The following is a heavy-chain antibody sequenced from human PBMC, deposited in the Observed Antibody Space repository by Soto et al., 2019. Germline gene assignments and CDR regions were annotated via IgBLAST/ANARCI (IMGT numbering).Heavy chain of an antibody. J-gene: IGHJ4*02. CDR3: ARTGPFGVVIRY. Sequence: PSETLSLTCAVYGGSFSGYYWSWIRQPPGKGLEWIGEINHSGSTNYNPSLKSRVTISVDTSKNQFSLKLSSVTAADTAVYYCARTGPFGVVIRYWGQGTLVTSPQ. V-gene: IGHV4-34*01. D-gene: IGHD3-3*01. CDR2: INHSGST. CDR1: GGSFSGYY.